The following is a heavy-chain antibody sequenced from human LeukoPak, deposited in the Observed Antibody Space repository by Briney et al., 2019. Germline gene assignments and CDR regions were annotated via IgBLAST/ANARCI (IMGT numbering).Heavy chain of an antibody. CDR2: ISVYTGST. D-gene: IGHD1-26*01. V-gene: IGHV1-18*01. CDR3: ARTVGATGAFDI. Sequence: ASVKVSCKASGYSFINYGLMGVRQAPGQGFAWMGWISVYTGSTNYVQKLQGRVTMPTDPSTSTAYMDLRSPRTDDTVVYYCARTVGATGAFDIWGQGTMVIVSS. J-gene: IGHJ3*02. CDR1: GYSFINYG.